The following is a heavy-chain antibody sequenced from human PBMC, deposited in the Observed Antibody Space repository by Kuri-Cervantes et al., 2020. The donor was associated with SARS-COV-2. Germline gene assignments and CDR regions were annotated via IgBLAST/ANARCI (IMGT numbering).Heavy chain of an antibody. Sequence: GESLKISCAASGFTFSSYAMSWVRQAPGKGLEWVSSISSSSSYIYYADSVKGRFTISRDNAKNSLYLQMNSLRAEDTAVYYCARWGCSSTSCYRGYYYGMDVWGQGTTVTVSS. CDR1: GFTFSSYA. CDR2: ISSSSSYI. CDR3: ARWGCSSTSCYRGYYYGMDV. V-gene: IGHV3-21*01. J-gene: IGHJ6*02. D-gene: IGHD2-2*01.